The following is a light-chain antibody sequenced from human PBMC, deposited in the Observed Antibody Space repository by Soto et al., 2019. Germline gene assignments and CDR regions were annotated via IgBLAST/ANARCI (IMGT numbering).Light chain of an antibody. J-gene: IGLJ1*01. CDR1: SSDVVGSNY. CDR2: DVS. CDR3: GSYSSSSTLYV. Sequence: QSALTQPASVSGSPGQSITISCTGTSSDVVGSNYVSWYQQHPGKAPKLMIYDVSNRPSGVSNRFSGSKSCNTASLTISGLQAEDEADYYCGSYSSSSTLYVFGTGTKLTVL. V-gene: IGLV2-14*03.